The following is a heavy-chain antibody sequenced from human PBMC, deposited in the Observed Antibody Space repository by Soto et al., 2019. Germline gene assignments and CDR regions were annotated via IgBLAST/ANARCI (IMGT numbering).Heavy chain of an antibody. Sequence: QVPLQESGPGLVKPSQTLSVTCAISGDSVSGNSAAWNWIRLSPSRGLEWLARTYYRSRWYNDYAVSVRSRITVNADTSKNQFSLQLTSVTPEDTAIDYCAGTTSHHWLYMDVWGRGTTVTVSS. D-gene: IGHD1-1*01. J-gene: IGHJ6*03. CDR3: AGTTSHHWLYMDV. CDR2: TYYRSRWYN. V-gene: IGHV6-1*01. CDR1: GDSVSGNSAA.